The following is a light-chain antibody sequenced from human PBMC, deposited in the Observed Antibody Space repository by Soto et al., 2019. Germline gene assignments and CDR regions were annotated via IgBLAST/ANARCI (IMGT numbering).Light chain of an antibody. J-gene: IGLJ1*01. CDR1: SSDVGGYNY. CDR2: EVS. Sequence: QSVLTQPASVSGSPGQSITISCTGTSSDVGGYNYVSWYQQHPGKAPKLMIYEVSNRPSGVSNRFSGSKSGDTASLTISGLHAEDEADYYCSSYTSSSTLYVFGTG. V-gene: IGLV2-14*01. CDR3: SSYTSSSTLYV.